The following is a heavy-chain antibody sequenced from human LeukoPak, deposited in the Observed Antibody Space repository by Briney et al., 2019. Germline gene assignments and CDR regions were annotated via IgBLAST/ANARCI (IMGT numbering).Heavy chain of an antibody. D-gene: IGHD6-13*01. CDR3: VKNDSWFHLAQ. V-gene: IGHV3-7*03. CDR1: GFNFRDHW. CDR2: IKNDGSET. J-gene: IGHJ4*02. Sequence: LTGGSLRLSCAVSGFNFRDHWMDWVRQAPGKGLEWVGHIKNDGSETYYLDSLKGRFSISRDNTNNALYLQMNSLRVEDTAVYYCVKNDSWFHLAQWGQGTLVTVSS.